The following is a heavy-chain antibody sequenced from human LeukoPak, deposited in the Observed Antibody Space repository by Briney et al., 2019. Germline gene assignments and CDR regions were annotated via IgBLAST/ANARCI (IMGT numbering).Heavy chain of an antibody. CDR3: AKSRGPYYLYYGMDV. J-gene: IGHJ6*02. CDR1: GVTFDDYA. D-gene: IGHD5-12*01. CDR2: IDWNSGSK. Sequence: GRSLRLSCAASGVTFDDYAMHWVRQTPGKGLKWVSAIDWNSGSKDYADSVKGRFTISRDNAGNSLYLQMNRLRPEDTALYYCAKSRGPYYLYYGMDVWGQGTKVTVS. V-gene: IGHV3-9*01.